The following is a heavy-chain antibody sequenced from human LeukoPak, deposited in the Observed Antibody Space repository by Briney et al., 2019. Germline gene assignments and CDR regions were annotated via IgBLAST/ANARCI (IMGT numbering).Heavy chain of an antibody. CDR3: AARASCSGGSCSPSPFDY. D-gene: IGHD2-15*01. J-gene: IGHJ4*02. CDR1: GFTFSSNG. CDR2: ISYDGSNK. V-gene: IGHV3-30*03. Sequence: PGGSLRLSCAASGFTFSSNGMHWVRQAPGKGLEWVAVISYDGSNKYYADSVKGRFTISRDNSKNTLYLQMNSLRAEDTAEYYCAARASCSGGSCSPSPFDYWGQGTLVTVSS.